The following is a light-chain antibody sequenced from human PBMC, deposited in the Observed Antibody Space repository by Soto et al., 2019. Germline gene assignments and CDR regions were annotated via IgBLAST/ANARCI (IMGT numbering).Light chain of an antibody. V-gene: IGKV2-30*01. CDR3: MQGTHWPWT. CDR1: QSLLYSDGNTY. CDR2: KVS. J-gene: IGKJ1*01. Sequence: DVVMTQSPLSLPVTLGQPASISCWSSQSLLYSDGNTYLTWFQQRPGQSPRRLIYKVSNRDSGVPDRFSVSGSGTDFTLTISRVEAEDVGVYFCMQGTHWPWTFGQGTKVEIK.